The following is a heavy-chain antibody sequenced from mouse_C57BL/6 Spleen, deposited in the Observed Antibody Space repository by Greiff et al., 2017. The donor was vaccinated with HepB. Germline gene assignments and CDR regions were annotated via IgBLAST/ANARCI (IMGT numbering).Heavy chain of an antibody. V-gene: IGHV1-81*01. J-gene: IGHJ2*01. CDR3: ARWGNSNYEGPLDY. D-gene: IGHD2-5*01. CDR1: GYTFTSYG. Sequence: VQLQESGAELARPGASVKLSCKASGYTFTSYGISWVKQRTGQGLEWIGEIYPRSGNTYYNEKFKGKATLTADKSSSTAYMELRSLTSEDSAVYFCARWGNSNYEGPLDYWGQGTTLTVSS. CDR2: IYPRSGNT.